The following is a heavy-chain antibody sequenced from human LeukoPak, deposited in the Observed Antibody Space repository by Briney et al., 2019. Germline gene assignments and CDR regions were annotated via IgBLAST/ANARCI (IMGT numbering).Heavy chain of an antibody. J-gene: IGHJ3*02. CDR1: GGSISGYY. D-gene: IGHD1-7*01. V-gene: IGHV4-4*07. Sequence: SETLSLTCSVSGGSISGYYWTWIRQPAGKGLEWIGRVYTSGSTHYNPSLKTRLTMSVDTSKNQFSLKLSSITAADTAVYNCARLITGTTTAFDIWGQETMVTVSS. CDR2: VYTSGST. CDR3: ARLITGTTTAFDI.